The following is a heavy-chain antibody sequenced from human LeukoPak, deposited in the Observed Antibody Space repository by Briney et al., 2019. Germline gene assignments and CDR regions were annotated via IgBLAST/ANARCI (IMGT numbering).Heavy chain of an antibody. CDR2: IWYDGSNK. V-gene: IGHV3-33*01. Sequence: GRSLRLSCAASGFTFSSYGMHWVRQAPGKGLEWVAVIWYDGSNKYYADSVKGRFTISRDNSKNTLYLQMNSLRAEDTAVYYCARDTGRMVRGVILWGQGTLVTVSS. CDR3: ARDTGRMVRGVIL. D-gene: IGHD3-10*01. CDR1: GFTFSSYG. J-gene: IGHJ4*02.